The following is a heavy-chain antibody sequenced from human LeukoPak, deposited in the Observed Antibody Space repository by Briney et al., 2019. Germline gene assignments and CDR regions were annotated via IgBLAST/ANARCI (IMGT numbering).Heavy chain of an antibody. J-gene: IGHJ4*02. CDR1: GGSISSYY. V-gene: IGHV4-59*08. CDR2: IYYSGGT. CDR3: ARLGFSNSGSYLAPSDY. D-gene: IGHD1-26*01. Sequence: PSETLSLTCTVSGGSISSYYWSWIRQPPGKGLEWIGIYYSGGTNYNPSLKSRVTISVDTSKNQFSLKLRSVTAADTAGYYCARLGFSNSGSYLAPSDYWGQGTLVTVSS.